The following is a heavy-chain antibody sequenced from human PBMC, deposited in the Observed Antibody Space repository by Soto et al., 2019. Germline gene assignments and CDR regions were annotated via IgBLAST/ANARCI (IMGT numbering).Heavy chain of an antibody. Sequence: GGSVRLSCAASGFTFSSYAMHWVRQAPGKGLEWVAVISYDGSNKYYADSVKGRFTISRDNSKSTLYLQMNSLRAEDTAVYYCARWEQLGDYFDYWGQGTLVTVSS. J-gene: IGHJ4*02. CDR2: ISYDGSNK. V-gene: IGHV3-30-3*01. CDR3: ARWEQLGDYFDY. D-gene: IGHD6-6*01. CDR1: GFTFSSYA.